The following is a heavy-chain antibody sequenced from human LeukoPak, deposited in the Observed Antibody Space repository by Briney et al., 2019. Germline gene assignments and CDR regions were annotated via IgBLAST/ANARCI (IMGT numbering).Heavy chain of an antibody. J-gene: IGHJ6*03. CDR1: GYTFTGYY. CDR3: ARGPNIVVVPAAINYYYYYMDV. V-gene: IGHV1-2*02. D-gene: IGHD2-2*02. Sequence: GASVKVSCKASGYTFTGYYMHWVRQAPGQGLEWMGWINPNSGGTNYAQKFQGRVTMTRDTSISTAYMELSRLRSDDTAVYCCARGPNIVVVPAAINYYYYYMDVWGKGTTVTVSS. CDR2: INPNSGGT.